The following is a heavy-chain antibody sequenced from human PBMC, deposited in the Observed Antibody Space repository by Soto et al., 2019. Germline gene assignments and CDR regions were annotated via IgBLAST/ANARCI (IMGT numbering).Heavy chain of an antibody. CDR3: AKCDIVVPPAYYMDF. CDR1: GFTFSSYA. CDR2: VSGSGGAT. D-gene: IGHD2-15*01. Sequence: EVQLLESGGGLVQPGGSLRLSCVASGFTFSSYAMSWVRQAPGKGLEWVSLVSGSGGATYYADSVKGRFTISKDNVKNTVYLQMNSLVAEDTAIYYCAKCDIVVPPAYYMDFWGKGTTVIVS. J-gene: IGHJ6*03. V-gene: IGHV3-23*01.